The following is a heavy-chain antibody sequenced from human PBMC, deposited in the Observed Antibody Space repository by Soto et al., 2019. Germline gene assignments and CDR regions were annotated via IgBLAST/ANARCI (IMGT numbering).Heavy chain of an antibody. D-gene: IGHD3-10*01. J-gene: IGHJ6*03. Sequence: GGSLRLSCAASGFTFSSYAMSWVRQAPGKGLEWVSAISGSGGSTYYADSVKGRFTISRDNSKNTLYLQMNSLRAEDTAVYYCAKDYYGSGSYYTNYYYYMDVWGKGTTVTVSS. CDR1: GFTFSSYA. CDR3: AKDYYGSGSYYTNYYYYMDV. CDR2: ISGSGGST. V-gene: IGHV3-23*01.